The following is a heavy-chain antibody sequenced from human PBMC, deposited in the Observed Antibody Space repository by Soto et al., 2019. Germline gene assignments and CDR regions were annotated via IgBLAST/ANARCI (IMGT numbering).Heavy chain of an antibody. CDR3: ARVVDFWSGKRSGYYYYYYMDV. CDR1: GFTVSSNY. CDR2: IYSGGST. Sequence: GGSLRLSCAASGFTVSSNYMSWVRQAPGKGLEWVSVIYSGGSTYYADSVKGRFTISRHNSKNTLYLQMNSLRAEDTAVYYCARVVDFWSGKRSGYYYYYYMDVWGKGTTVTVSS. D-gene: IGHD3-3*01. V-gene: IGHV3-53*04. J-gene: IGHJ6*03.